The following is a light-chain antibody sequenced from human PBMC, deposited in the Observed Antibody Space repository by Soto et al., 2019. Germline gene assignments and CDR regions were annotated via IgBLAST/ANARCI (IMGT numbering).Light chain of an antibody. J-gene: IGKJ1*01. Sequence: DIQMTQSPSTLSGSVGDRVTITCRASQTISSWLAWYQQKPGKAPKLLIYKASTLKSGVPSRFSGSGSGTEFTRTISSLQPDDFATYYCQHYNSYSEAFDQGTKLELK. CDR3: QHYNSYSEA. CDR1: QTISSW. V-gene: IGKV1-5*03. CDR2: KAS.